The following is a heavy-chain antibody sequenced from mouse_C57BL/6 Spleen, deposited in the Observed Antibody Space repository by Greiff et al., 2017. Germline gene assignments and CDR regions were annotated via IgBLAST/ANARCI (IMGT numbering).Heavy chain of an antibody. V-gene: IGHV1-61*01. Sequence: QVQLQQPGAELVRPGSSVKLSCKASGYTFTSYWMDWVKQRPGQGLEWIGNIYPSDSETHYNQKFKDKATLTVDKSSSTAYMQLSSLTSEDSAVYYCARGQTAQAGGYYAMDYWGQGTSVTVSS. D-gene: IGHD3-2*02. CDR3: ARGQTAQAGGYYAMDY. CDR1: GYTFTSYW. CDR2: IYPSDSET. J-gene: IGHJ4*01.